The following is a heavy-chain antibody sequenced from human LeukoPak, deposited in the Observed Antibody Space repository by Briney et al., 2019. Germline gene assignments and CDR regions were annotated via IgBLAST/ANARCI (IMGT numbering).Heavy chain of an antibody. CDR2: INPNSGGT. J-gene: IGHJ6*03. Sequence: GSSVKVSCKASGYTFTGYYMHWLRQAPGQGREWMGRINPNSGGTNYAQKFQGRVTMTRDTSISTAYMELSRLRSDDTAVYYCARDVEALMERSYYYYMDVWGKGTTVTVSS. D-gene: IGHD3-3*01. V-gene: IGHV1-2*06. CDR3: ARDVEALMERSYYYYMDV. CDR1: GYTFTGYY.